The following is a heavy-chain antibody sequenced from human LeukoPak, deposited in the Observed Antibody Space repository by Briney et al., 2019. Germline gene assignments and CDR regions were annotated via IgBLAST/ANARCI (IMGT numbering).Heavy chain of an antibody. CDR1: GFTFSSYA. J-gene: IGHJ4*02. CDR3: ARDFLTLGPFDY. CDR2: ISYDGSNK. V-gene: IGHV3-30-3*01. D-gene: IGHD3-9*01. Sequence: GGSLRLSCAASGFTFSSYAMHWVRQAPGKGLEWVAVISYDGSNKYYADSVKGRFTISRDNSKNTLYLQMNSLRAEDTAVYYCARDFLTLGPFDYWGQGTLVTVSS.